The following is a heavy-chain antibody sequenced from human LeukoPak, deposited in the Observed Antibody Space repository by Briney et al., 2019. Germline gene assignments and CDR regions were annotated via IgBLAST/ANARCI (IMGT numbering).Heavy chain of an antibody. J-gene: IGHJ3*02. V-gene: IGHV1-8*02. D-gene: IGHD5-12*01. CDR3: ATPSGYDLDAFDI. CDR2: MNPNTGNA. CDR1: GYTFTSYG. Sequence: ASVKVSCKASGYTFTSYGISWVRQAPGQGLEWMGWMNPNTGNAAYAQKFQGRVTMTRNTPISTAYMDLSSLRSEDTAVYYCATPSGYDLDAFDIWGQGTMVTVSS.